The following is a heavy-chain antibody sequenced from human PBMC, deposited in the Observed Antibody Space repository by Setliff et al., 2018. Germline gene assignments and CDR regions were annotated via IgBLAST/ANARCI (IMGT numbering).Heavy chain of an antibody. V-gene: IGHV4-61*01. CDR1: GASITNINYY. J-gene: IGHJ5*02. CDR2: VYYSGTA. Sequence: PSETLSLTCTVSGASITNINYYWGLIRQPPGKGLEWIGHVYYSGTANYNPSLKSRVTILVDTSKNQFSLRLSSVTAADTAVYYCARDALYNSYDINSYYGNWLDPWGQGTLVTVSS. CDR3: ARDALYNSYDINSYYGNWLDP. D-gene: IGHD3-10*01.